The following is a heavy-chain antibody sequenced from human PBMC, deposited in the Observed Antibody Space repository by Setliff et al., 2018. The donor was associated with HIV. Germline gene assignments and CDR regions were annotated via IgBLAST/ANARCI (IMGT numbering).Heavy chain of an antibody. D-gene: IGHD6-25*01. Sequence: SETLSLTCTVSGGSINSGGYYWTWIRQRPGKGLEWIGYIYYSGSTNYNPSLRSRVTISVDTSKNLFSLKLSSVTAADTAVYYCARGYGAAGGGYWGQGTLVTVSS. CDR3: ARGYGAAGGGY. CDR1: GGSINSGGYY. CDR2: IYYSGST. J-gene: IGHJ4*02. V-gene: IGHV4-61*08.